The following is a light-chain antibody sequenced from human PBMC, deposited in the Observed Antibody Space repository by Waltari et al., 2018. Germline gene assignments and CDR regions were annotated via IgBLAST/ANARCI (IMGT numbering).Light chain of an antibody. CDR3: QQRSNWPLT. V-gene: IGKV3-11*01. CDR2: DAS. CDR1: QGVSRY. J-gene: IGKJ4*01. Sequence: EIVLTQSPATLSLSPGERATLSCRASQGVSRYLAWYQQRPGQAPRLLIYDASNRATGIPARFSSSGSETDFTLTISSLEPEDFAVYYCQQRSNWPLTFGGGTKVEIK.